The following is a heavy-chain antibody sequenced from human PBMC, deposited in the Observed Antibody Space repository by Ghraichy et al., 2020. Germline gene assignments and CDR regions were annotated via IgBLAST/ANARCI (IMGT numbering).Heavy chain of an antibody. J-gene: IGHJ3*02. Sequence: GESLNISCAASGFTFSSYEMNWVRQAPGKGLEWLSYISGSGGSGSTIYYADSVKGRFTISRDNAKKSLYLQMNSLRVEETAVYYCARTYYDSSGYKTVPDAFDIWGQGTMVTVSS. D-gene: IGHD3-22*01. CDR3: ARTYYDSSGYKTVPDAFDI. CDR2: ISGSGGSGSTI. CDR1: GFTFSSYE. V-gene: IGHV3-48*03.